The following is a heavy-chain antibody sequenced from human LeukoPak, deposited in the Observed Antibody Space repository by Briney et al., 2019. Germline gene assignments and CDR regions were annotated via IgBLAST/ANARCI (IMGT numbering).Heavy chain of an antibody. CDR2: IYYSGST. Sequence: KPSETLSLTCTVSGGSISSSSYYWGWIRQPPGKGLEWIGSIYYSGSTYYNPSLKSRVTISVDTSKNQFSLKLSSVTAADTAVYYCAREAAMVSYYYGMDVWGQGTTVTVSS. D-gene: IGHD5-18*01. CDR3: AREAAMVSYYYGMDV. J-gene: IGHJ6*02. V-gene: IGHV4-39*07. CDR1: GGSISSSSYY.